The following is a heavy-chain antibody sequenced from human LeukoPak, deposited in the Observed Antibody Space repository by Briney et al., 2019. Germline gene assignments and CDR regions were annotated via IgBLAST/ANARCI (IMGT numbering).Heavy chain of an antibody. CDR3: AKDLVGKYSSSWYLSPGYYMDV. D-gene: IGHD6-13*01. J-gene: IGHJ6*03. Sequence: GGSLRLSCAASGFTFSSYAMSWVRQAPGKGLEWVSAISGSGGRTYYADSVKGRFTISRDNSKNTLYLQMNSLRAEDTAVYYCAKDLVGKYSSSWYLSPGYYMDVWGKGTTVTVSS. CDR2: ISGSGGRT. V-gene: IGHV3-23*01. CDR1: GFTFSSYA.